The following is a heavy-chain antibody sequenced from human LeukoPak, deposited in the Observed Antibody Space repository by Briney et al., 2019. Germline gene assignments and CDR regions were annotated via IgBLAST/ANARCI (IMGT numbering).Heavy chain of an antibody. D-gene: IGHD6-13*01. CDR3: ARSPPGIAAAGTLGSFDP. V-gene: IGHV4-39*07. Sequence: SETLSLTCTVSGGSISSSSYYWGWIRQPPGKGLEWIGSIYYSGSTYYNPSLKSRVTISVDTSKNQFSLKLSSVTAADTAVYYCARSPPGIAAAGTLGSFDPWGQGTLVTVSS. J-gene: IGHJ5*02. CDR1: GGSISSSSYY. CDR2: IYYSGST.